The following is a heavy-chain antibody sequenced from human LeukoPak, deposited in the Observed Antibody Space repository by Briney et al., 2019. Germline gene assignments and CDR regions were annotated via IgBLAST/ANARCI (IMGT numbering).Heavy chain of an antibody. D-gene: IGHD3-9*01. CDR2: ISYDGSNK. J-gene: IGHJ4*02. V-gene: IGHV3-30*18. CDR1: GFTFSSYG. CDR3: AKWGDFDILTGYYVSDF. Sequence: GGSLRLSCSASGFTFSSYGMHWVRQAPGKGLEGVAVISYDGSNKYYADSVKGRFTISRDNSKNTLYLQMNSLRAEDTAIYYCAKWGDFDILTGYYVSDFWGQGTLVTVSS.